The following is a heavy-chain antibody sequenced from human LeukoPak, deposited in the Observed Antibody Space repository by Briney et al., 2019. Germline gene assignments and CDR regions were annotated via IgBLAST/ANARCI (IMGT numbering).Heavy chain of an antibody. V-gene: IGHV1-69*01. CDR3: ARGQAVPVEFHLYYYYGMDV. J-gene: IGHJ6*02. D-gene: IGHD3-10*01. CDR2: IIPIFGTA. Sequence: SVKVSFKASGGTFSSYAISWVRQAPGQGLEWMGGIIPIFGTANYAQKFQGRVTITADESTSTAYMELSSLRSEDTAVYYCARGQAVPVEFHLYYYYGMDVWGQGTTVTVSS. CDR1: GGTFSSYA.